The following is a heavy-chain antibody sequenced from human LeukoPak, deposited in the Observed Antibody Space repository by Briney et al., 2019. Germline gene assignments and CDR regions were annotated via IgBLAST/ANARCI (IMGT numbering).Heavy chain of an antibody. D-gene: IGHD3-16*02. CDR1: GFTFDSYG. Sequence: GGSLRLSCAASGFTFDSYGIHWVRQAPGKGLEWVAGISYDGSNKYFGGSVKGRFTISRDNSRNTVYLQMNSPRIEDTAMYYSAKVWRDDHISGSYRGFHHWGQGTLVTVSS. V-gene: IGHV3-30*18. CDR3: AKVWRDDHISGSYRGFHH. CDR2: ISYDGSNK. J-gene: IGHJ4*02.